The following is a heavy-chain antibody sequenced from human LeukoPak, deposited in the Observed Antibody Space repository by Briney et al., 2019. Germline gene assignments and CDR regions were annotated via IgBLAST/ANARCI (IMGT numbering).Heavy chain of an antibody. V-gene: IGHV3-23*01. D-gene: IGHD3-22*01. J-gene: IGHJ3*02. Sequence: GGSLRLSCAASGFTFSSYAMSWVRQAPGKGLEWVSAISGSGGSTYYADSVKGRFTISRGNSKNTLYLQMNSLRAEDTAVYYCAKEGIVVVITVGAFDIWGQGTMVTVSS. CDR3: AKEGIVVVITVGAFDI. CDR2: ISGSGGST. CDR1: GFTFSSYA.